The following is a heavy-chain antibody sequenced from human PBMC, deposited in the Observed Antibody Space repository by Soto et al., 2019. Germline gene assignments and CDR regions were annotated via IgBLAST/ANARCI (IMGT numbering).Heavy chain of an antibody. CDR2: TYYRSKWYN. Sequence: SHTLSLTCVISGDSVSSNSAALNWIRQSPSRGLEWLGRTYYRSKWYNDYAVSVKSRISINPDTSKNQFSLQLDSVTPEDTAVYFCAGEVAGTYYFDYWGQGTLVTVSS. CDR3: AGEVAGTYYFDY. J-gene: IGHJ4*02. CDR1: GDSVSSNSAA. D-gene: IGHD6-19*01. V-gene: IGHV6-1*01.